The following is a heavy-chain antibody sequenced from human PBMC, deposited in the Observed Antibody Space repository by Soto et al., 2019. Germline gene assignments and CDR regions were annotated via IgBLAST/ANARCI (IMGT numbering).Heavy chain of an antibody. Sequence: SVPTLVNTTQTLTLTCTFSGFSLSTRGVGVGWIRQPPGKALEWLALIYWDDDKRYSPSLKSRLTITKDTSNNQVVPTMTNMDLLDTATYVWAHRTLGYGSLGYWGQGT. J-gene: IGHJ4*02. D-gene: IGHD5-18*01. CDR2: IYWDDDK. CDR3: AHRTLGYGSLGY. CDR1: GFSLSTRGVG. V-gene: IGHV2-5*02.